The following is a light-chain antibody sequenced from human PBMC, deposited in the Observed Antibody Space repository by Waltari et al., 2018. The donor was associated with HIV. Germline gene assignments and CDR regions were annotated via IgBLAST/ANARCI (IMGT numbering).Light chain of an antibody. CDR1: SGNIGSYF. J-gene: IGLJ2*01. V-gene: IGLV6-57*04. Sequence: NFMLTQPHSVSESPGKTVTISCTRSSGNIGSYFVPWYQRRPGRAPPTLIYEDDKRPSGVPDRFSGSIDSSSNSASLTISGLKTEDEADYYCQSYYLTNVVFGGGTKLTVL. CDR2: EDD. CDR3: QSYYLTNVV.